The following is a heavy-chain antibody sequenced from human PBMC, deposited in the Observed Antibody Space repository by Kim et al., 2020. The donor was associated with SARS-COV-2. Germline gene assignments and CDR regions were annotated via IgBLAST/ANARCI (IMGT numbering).Heavy chain of an antibody. Sequence: ASVKVSCESFGYSFTQYGTNWVRQAPGQRPEWMGWINAHTGDTKYAQNFQGRITLPRGTPATTTYMELTSLKSEDTAVYYCASPGGDAEYYFHYGLELWG. V-gene: IGHV1-3*01. CDR1: GYSFTQYG. CDR3: ASPGGDAEYYFHYGLEL. J-gene: IGHJ6*02. D-gene: IGHD2-21*02. CDR2: INAHTGDT.